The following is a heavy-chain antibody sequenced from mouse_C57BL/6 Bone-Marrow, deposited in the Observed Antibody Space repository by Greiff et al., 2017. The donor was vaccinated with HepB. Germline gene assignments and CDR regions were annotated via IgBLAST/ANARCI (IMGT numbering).Heavy chain of an antibody. Sequence: VQLQQSGAELVRPGASVKLSCTASGFNIKDDYMHWVKQRPEQGLEWIGWIDPENGDTEYASKFQGKATITADTSSNTAYLQLSSLTSEDTAVYYGTTTFITTVVEGFAYWGQGTLVTVSA. D-gene: IGHD1-1*01. J-gene: IGHJ3*01. CDR3: TTTFITTVVEGFAY. V-gene: IGHV14-4*01. CDR1: GFNIKDDY. CDR2: IDPENGDT.